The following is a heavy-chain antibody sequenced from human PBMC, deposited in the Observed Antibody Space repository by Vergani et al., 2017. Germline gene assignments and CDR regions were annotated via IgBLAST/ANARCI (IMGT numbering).Heavy chain of an antibody. D-gene: IGHD3-16*02. CDR1: GYTFTSYA. CDR3: AGEWFYDYVWGSDRLRGGYYFDY. J-gene: IGHJ4*02. V-gene: IGHV1-3*01. Sequence: QVQLVQSGAEVKKPGASVTVSCKASGYTFTSYAMHWVRQAPGQRLEWMGWINAGNGHTKYSQKFQGRVTITRYTSASTSYMKLSSLSSEDTAVYYCAGEWFYDYVWGSDRLRGGYYFDYGGQGTLVTVSS. CDR2: INAGNGHT.